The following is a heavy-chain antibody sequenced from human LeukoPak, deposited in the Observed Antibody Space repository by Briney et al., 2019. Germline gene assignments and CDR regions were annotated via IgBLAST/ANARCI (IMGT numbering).Heavy chain of an antibody. CDR3: ARSMVRGVNPGD. CDR1: GGSISSGDYY. J-gene: IGHJ4*02. D-gene: IGHD3-10*01. V-gene: IGHV4-30-4*01. CDR2: IYYSGGT. Sequence: PSETLSLTCTVSGGSISSGDYYWSWVRQPPGKGLEWIGYIYYSGGTYYNPSLKNRVTISVDTSKNQFSLKLSSVTATDTAVYYCARSMVRGVNPGDWGQGALVTVSS.